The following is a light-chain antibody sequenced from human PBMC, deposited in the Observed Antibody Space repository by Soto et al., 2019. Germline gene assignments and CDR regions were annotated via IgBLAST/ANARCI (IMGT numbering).Light chain of an antibody. CDR2: AAS. V-gene: IGKV1-27*01. J-gene: IGKJ1*01. CDR3: QNYHSEPWT. CDR1: QGISNF. Sequence: DIQMTQSPSSLSTSVGDRVTISCRASQGISNFLAWYQQKPGKVPKLLIHAASTLQSGVPSRFSGSGSGTDFTLTIIILQPEDVATYYCQNYHSEPWTFGQGTKVEGK.